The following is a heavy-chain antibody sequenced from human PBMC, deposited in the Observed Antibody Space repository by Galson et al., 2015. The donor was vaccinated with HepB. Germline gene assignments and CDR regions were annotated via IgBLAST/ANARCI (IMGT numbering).Heavy chain of an antibody. CDR1: GFTFSDYY. Sequence: SLRLSCAASGFTFSDYYMSWIRQAPGKGLEWVSYISSSSSYTNYADSVKGRFTISRDNAKNQFSLRLSSVTPADTAVYYCARGGGRSYVHFDYWGQGTLVTVSS. J-gene: IGHJ4*02. D-gene: IGHD2-15*01. V-gene: IGHV3-11*03. CDR3: ARGGGRSYVHFDY. CDR2: ISSSSSYT.